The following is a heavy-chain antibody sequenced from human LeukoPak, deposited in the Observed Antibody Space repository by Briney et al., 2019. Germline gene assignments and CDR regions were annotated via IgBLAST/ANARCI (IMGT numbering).Heavy chain of an antibody. CDR3: GRALGSPLDY. D-gene: IGHD1-26*01. CDR2: INSDGSST. Sequence: PGGSLRLSCAASGXTFSSDWMHWVRQVPGEGLVWVSRINSDGSSTAYADSVEGRFTISRDNAKNTLYLQMNSLRVEDTAVYYCGRALGSPLDYWGQGTLVTVSS. CDR1: GXTFSSDW. J-gene: IGHJ4*02. V-gene: IGHV3-74*01.